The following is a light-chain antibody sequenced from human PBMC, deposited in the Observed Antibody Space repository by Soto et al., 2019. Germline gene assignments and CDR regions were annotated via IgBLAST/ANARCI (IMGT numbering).Light chain of an antibody. Sequence: QSVQTQPASVSGSPGQSITISCTGTSSDVGAYDFVSWYQQHPDKAPKLMIYEVRNRPSGVSNRFSGSKSVNTATLTISGLQAEDEADYYCSSYTTSSTRGFGTGTKVTVL. CDR1: SSDVGAYDF. J-gene: IGLJ1*01. CDR2: EVR. V-gene: IGLV2-14*03. CDR3: SSYTTSSTRG.